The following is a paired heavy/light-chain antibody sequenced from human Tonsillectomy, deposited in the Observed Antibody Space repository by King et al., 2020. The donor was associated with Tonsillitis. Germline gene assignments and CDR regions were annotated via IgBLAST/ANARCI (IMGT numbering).Light chain of an antibody. CDR2: GAS. CDR1: QSVSSSY. V-gene: IGKV3-20*01. Sequence: EIVLTQSPGTLSLSPGERATLSCRATQSVSSSYLAWYQQKPGQAPRLLIYGASSRVTGIPDRFSGSGSGTDFTLTISRLESEDFAVYYCQQYGSSPLYTFGQGTKLEIK. J-gene: IGKJ2*01. CDR3: QQYGSSPLYT.
Heavy chain of an antibody. CDR2: IKSNAAGGTT. Sequence: PGGSLRLSCVVSGLTFSDAWMTWVRQAPGKGLEWVGRIKSNAAGGTTDFAAPVKGRFTISRDDSKNTVYLQMNSLKAEDTAVYYCAHVRDPSSWSLGSWGQGTLVTVSS. J-gene: IGHJ1*01. CDR1: GLTFSDAW. CDR3: AHVRDPSSWSLGS. V-gene: IGHV3-15*01. D-gene: IGHD6-13*01.